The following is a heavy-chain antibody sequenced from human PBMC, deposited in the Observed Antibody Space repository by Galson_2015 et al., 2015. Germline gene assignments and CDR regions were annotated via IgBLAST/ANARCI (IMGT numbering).Heavy chain of an antibody. Sequence: SLRLSCAASGFTFSTYWMSWVRQAPGKGLEWVASIRQDGSENYYVDSVRGRFTIPRDNAKSSVYLRMYGLRAEDTAVYYCASHNVYCNGDSCYRGVGFDYWGQGTLVTVSS. V-gene: IGHV3-7*01. CDR3: ASHNVYCNGDSCYRGVGFDY. CDR1: GFTFSTYW. CDR2: IRQDGSEN. J-gene: IGHJ4*02. D-gene: IGHD2-15*01.